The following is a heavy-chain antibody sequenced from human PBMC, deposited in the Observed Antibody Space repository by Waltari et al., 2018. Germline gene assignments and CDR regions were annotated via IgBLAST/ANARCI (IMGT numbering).Heavy chain of an antibody. CDR2: IYYPGSS. Sequence: QVQLQESGPGLVKPSETLSLTCTVSGGSISGYYWSWIRQPPGKGLEYLGYIYYPGSSKDHPSLEGRVTISLDTSKNQFSLMLTSVTAADTAVYYCARWTTVRGTRGLDYWGQGTLVTVSS. CDR3: ARWTTVRGTRGLDY. J-gene: IGHJ4*02. V-gene: IGHV4-59*01. D-gene: IGHD4-17*01. CDR1: GGSISGYY.